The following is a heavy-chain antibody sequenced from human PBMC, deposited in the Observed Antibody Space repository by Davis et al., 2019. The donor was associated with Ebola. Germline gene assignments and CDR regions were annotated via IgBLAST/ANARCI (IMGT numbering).Heavy chain of an antibody. J-gene: IGHJ4*02. CDR3: ARLAIYRAYFDY. V-gene: IGHV4-39*01. CDR2: IYYSGST. D-gene: IGHD4-11*01. CDR1: GSSISSSSYY. Sequence: SETLSLTCTVSGSSISSSSYYWGWIRQPPGKGLEWIGSIYYSGSTYYNPSLKSRVTISVDTSKNQFSLKLSSVTAADTAVYYCARLAIYRAYFDYWGQGTLVTVSS.